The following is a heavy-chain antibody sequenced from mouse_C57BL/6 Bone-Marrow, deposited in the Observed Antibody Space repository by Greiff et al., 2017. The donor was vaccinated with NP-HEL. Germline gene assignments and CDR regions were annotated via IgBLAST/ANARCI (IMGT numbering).Heavy chain of an antibody. J-gene: IGHJ4*01. CDR2: INYDGSST. D-gene: IGHD2-4*01. CDR3: AREGGLRRRTYAMDY. Sequence: EVKLVESEGGLVQPGSSMKLSRTASGFTFSDYSMAWVRQVPEKGLEWVANINYDGSSTYYLDSLKSRFIISRDNAKNILYLQMSSLKSEDTATYYCAREGGLRRRTYAMDYWGQGTSVTGSS. CDR1: GFTFSDYS. V-gene: IGHV5-16*01.